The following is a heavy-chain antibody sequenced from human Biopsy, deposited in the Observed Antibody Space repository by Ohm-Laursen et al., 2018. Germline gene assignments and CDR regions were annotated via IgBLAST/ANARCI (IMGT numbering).Heavy chain of an antibody. J-gene: IGHJ2*01. D-gene: IGHD3-22*01. Sequence: GTLSLTCTVSGDSISSYYWSWIRQPPGKGLQWIGYVYYTGSTDYNPSLQSRVTISVDTSKNHFSLRLRSVTPADTAIYYCARDRGYYSDRTVPGYFDLWGRGTLVTVPS. CDR1: GDSISSYY. CDR3: ARDRGYYSDRTVPGYFDL. CDR2: VYYTGST. V-gene: IGHV4-59*01.